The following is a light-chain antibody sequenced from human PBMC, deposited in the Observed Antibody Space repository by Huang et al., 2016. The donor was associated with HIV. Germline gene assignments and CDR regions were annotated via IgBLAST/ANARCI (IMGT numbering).Light chain of an antibody. J-gene: IGKJ4*01. CDR2: DAS. V-gene: IGKV3-11*01. CDR1: QRVGNY. CDR3: QQRSSGVT. Sequence: IVLTQSPATLSWYPGERVTLSCRASQRVGNYIAWCQQHPGQSPRLLIYDASYRATGTPVRFSGSGSGTDFALTISNLESEDFAVYYCQQRSSGVTFGGGTKVQVK.